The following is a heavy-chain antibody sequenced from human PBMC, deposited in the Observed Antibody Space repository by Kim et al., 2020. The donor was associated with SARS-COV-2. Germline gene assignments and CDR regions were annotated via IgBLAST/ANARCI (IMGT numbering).Heavy chain of an antibody. CDR3: ARGNGDYGGLFDY. D-gene: IGHD4-17*01. CDR2: IYLADSDT. J-gene: IGHJ4*02. Sequence: GESLKISCKGSGSNFFSYWIGWVRQMPRKGLDWMGIIYLADSDTKYSPSFQGQVTISVDKSVSTAYLQWSSLTASDTAMYYCARGNGDYGGLFDYWGQGTLVTVSS. V-gene: IGHV5-51*01. CDR1: GSNFFSYW.